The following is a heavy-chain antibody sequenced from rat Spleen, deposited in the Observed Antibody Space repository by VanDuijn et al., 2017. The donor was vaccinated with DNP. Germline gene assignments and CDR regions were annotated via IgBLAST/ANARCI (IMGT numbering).Heavy chain of an antibody. CDR3: TRVLYNGYQRHYWSFDF. Sequence: QVQLKESGPGLVQPSQTLSLTCTVSGFSLTSYNVHWVRQPAGKGLEWMGIMWTGGRTDHNSALKSRLTISRDTSKSQVFLKVNSLQTEDTAIYFCTRVLYNGYQRHYWSFDFWGPGTMVTVSS. J-gene: IGHJ1*01. D-gene: IGHD1-6*01. CDR2: MWTGGRT. V-gene: IGHV2-30*01. CDR1: GFSLTSYN.